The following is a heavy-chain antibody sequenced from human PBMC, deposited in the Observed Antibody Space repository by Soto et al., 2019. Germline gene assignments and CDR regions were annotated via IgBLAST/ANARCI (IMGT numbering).Heavy chain of an antibody. D-gene: IGHD1-1*01. J-gene: IGHJ6*02. CDR3: VRQGIGNLHGLVDV. Sequence: QVQLQQSGPGLVKPSETLSLTCSVSSGPTSSHNWGWIRQTPGRGLEWIGYVYSTGGTSYNPSLSSRVTLSADTSTNHISLTLTSVTAADTAVYYCVRQGIGNLHGLVDVWGQGTTVRVSS. CDR1: SGPTSSHN. CDR2: VYSTGGT. V-gene: IGHV4-59*08.